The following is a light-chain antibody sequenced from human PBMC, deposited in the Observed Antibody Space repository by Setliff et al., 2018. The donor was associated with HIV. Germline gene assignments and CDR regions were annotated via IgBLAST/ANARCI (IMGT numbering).Light chain of an antibody. CDR3: SSYTASSTLG. V-gene: IGLV2-14*03. CDR2: DVS. CDR1: SSDVGGYNY. Sequence: QSALTQPASVSGSPGQSITIPCTGSSSDVGGYNYVSWYQQHPGKAPKLMIYDVSQRPSGVSDRFSGSKSGITASLTISGLQPEDESDYYCSSYTASSTLGLGGGTK. J-gene: IGLJ3*02.